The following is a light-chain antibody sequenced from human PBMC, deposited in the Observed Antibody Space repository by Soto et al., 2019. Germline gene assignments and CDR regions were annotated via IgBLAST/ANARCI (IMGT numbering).Light chain of an antibody. Sequence: DIQMTQSPSSLSASVGDRVTITFQASQDISSSLNWYQQKPGKAPKLLIYDASNLETGVPSRFSGSGSGTDFTFTISSLQPEDIGTYYCQQYHNLPITFGQGTRLENK. CDR3: QQYHNLPIT. V-gene: IGKV1-33*01. CDR2: DAS. CDR1: QDISSS. J-gene: IGKJ5*01.